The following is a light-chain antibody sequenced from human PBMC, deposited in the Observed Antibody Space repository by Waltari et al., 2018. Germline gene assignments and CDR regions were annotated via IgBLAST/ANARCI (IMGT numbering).Light chain of an antibody. CDR1: SGHSNYA. CDR2: VNSDGSH. CDR3: QTGGFGIWV. Sequence: QLLLTQSPSASASLGASVKLTCTVSSGHSNYAIAWHQQHPHKGPRYLMKVNSDGSHIKGDGIPARFSGSSSGAERYLTISSLQSEDEADYYCQTGGFGIWVFGGGTKLTVL. V-gene: IGLV4-69*01. J-gene: IGLJ3*02.